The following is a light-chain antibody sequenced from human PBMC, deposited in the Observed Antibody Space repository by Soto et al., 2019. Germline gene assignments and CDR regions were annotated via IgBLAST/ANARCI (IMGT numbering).Light chain of an antibody. CDR3: LPSNHLWT. J-gene: IGKJ1*01. Sequence: EIVMTQSPATLSVSPGERFTLSCRASQSVSSRLAWYQQKPGQSPRLLIYGASTRATGIPARFSGSGSGTEFTLTISSLQSEDFGVYYCLPSNHLWTFGQGTKVDVK. CDR2: GAS. CDR1: QSVSSR. V-gene: IGKV3-15*01.